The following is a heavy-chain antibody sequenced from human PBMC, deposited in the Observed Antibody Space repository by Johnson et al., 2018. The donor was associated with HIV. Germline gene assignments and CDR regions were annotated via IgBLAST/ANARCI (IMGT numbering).Heavy chain of an antibody. V-gene: IGHV3-30*19. CDR1: GFTFSSYG. CDR3: ARDGRDLVTRGSFDV. J-gene: IGHJ3*01. Sequence: QVQLVESGGGVVQPGRSLRLSCEASGFTFSSYGMHWVRQAPGKGLEWVAVISYDGSNKYYADSVKGRFTISRDNSKNMVYLQMNSLRPEDTAVYYCARDGRDLVTRGSFDVWGQGTVVTVSS. D-gene: IGHD3-9*01. CDR2: ISYDGSNK.